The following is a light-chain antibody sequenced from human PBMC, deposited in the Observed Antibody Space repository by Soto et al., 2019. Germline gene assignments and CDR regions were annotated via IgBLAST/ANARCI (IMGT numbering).Light chain of an antibody. CDR3: CSYAGGNTYV. CDR2: EGT. Sequence: QSALTQPASVSGSPGQSITISCTGTNSDVGTYTLVSWYQQHPDKAPKLMIYEGTQRPSGISPRFSGSKSGNTASLTISGLQAEDEADYYCCSYAGGNTYVFGCGTKLTVL. CDR1: NSDVGTYTL. V-gene: IGLV2-23*01. J-gene: IGLJ1*01.